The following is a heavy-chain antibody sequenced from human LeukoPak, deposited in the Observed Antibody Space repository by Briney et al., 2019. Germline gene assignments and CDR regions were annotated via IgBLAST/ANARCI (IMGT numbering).Heavy chain of an antibody. CDR3: AKPARTDAFDI. V-gene: IGHV3-23*01. CDR2: ISGSGGNT. D-gene: IGHD1-14*01. CDR1: GFTVSSNY. Sequence: GGSLRLSCAASGFTVSSNYMNWVRQAPGKGLEWVSSISGSGGNTYYADSVKGRFTISRDNSKNTLYLQMNSLRAEDTAVYYCAKPARTDAFDIWGQGTMITVSS. J-gene: IGHJ3*02.